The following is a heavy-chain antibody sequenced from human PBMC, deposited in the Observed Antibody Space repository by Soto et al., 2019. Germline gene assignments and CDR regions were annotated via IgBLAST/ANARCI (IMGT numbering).Heavy chain of an antibody. D-gene: IGHD3-10*01. CDR1: GGSFSDYY. Sequence: SETLSLTCDVYGGSFSDYYWSWIRQPPGKWLEWIGEMNHGGSTSYNPSLKSRVTISVDTSKNQFPLKLRSVTVADTAVYYCARVQYYYGSGSYYSYYYAMDVWGQGTTVTVSS. CDR3: ARVQYYYGSGSYYSYYYAMDV. J-gene: IGHJ6*02. CDR2: MNHGGST. V-gene: IGHV4-34*01.